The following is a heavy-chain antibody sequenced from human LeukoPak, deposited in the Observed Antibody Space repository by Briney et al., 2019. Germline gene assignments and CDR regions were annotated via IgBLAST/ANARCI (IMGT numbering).Heavy chain of an antibody. J-gene: IGHJ6*02. CDR2: INSDGSST. V-gene: IGHV3-74*01. Sequence: PGGSLRLSCAASGFTFSSYWMHWVRQAPGRGLVWVSRINSDGSSTSYADSVKGRFTISRDNAKNTLYLQMNSLRAEDTAVYYCARVRYCSGGSCYFYNAMDVWGQGTTVTVSS. CDR1: GFTFSSYW. D-gene: IGHD2-15*01. CDR3: ARVRYCSGGSCYFYNAMDV.